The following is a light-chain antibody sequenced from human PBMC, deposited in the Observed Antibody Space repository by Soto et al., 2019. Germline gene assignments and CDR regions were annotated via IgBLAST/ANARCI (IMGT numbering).Light chain of an antibody. CDR1: SSNIGSNT. Sequence: QSVLTQPPSASGTPGQRVTISCSGSSSNIGSNTVSWYQQLPGTAPKLLIYNNNQRPSGVPDRFSGSKSGTSASLAISGLQSEDEDDYYCAAWDDSLNGHAVFGGGTKVTVL. J-gene: IGLJ7*01. V-gene: IGLV1-44*01. CDR2: NNN. CDR3: AAWDDSLNGHAV.